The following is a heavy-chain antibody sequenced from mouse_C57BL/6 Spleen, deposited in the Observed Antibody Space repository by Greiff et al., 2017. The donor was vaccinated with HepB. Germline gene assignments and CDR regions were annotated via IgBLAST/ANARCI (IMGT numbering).Heavy chain of an antibody. Sequence: QVQLKESGPGLVQPSQSLSITCTVSGFSLTSYGVHWVRQSPGKGLEWLGVIWSGGSTDYNAAFISRLSISKDNSKSQVFFKMNSLQADDTAIYYCARKLEGIYYGNSFAYWGQGTLVTVSA. CDR2: IWSGGST. CDR1: GFSLTSYG. CDR3: ARKLEGIYYGNSFAY. V-gene: IGHV2-2*01. J-gene: IGHJ3*01. D-gene: IGHD2-1*01.